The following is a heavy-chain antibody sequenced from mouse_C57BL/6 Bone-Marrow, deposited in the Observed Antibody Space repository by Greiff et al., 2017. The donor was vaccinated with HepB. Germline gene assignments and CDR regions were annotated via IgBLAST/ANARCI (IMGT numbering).Heavy chain of an antibody. CDR2: IDPSDSYT. Sequence: QVQLQQPGAELVMPGASVKLSCKASGYTFTSYWMHWVKQRPGQGLEWIGEIDPSDSYTNYNQKFKGKSTLTVDKSSSTAYMQLSSLTSEDSAVYYCARGGLNRLFAYWGQGTLVTVSA. CDR1: GYTFTSYW. V-gene: IGHV1-69*01. J-gene: IGHJ3*01. D-gene: IGHD2-4*01. CDR3: ARGGLNRLFAY.